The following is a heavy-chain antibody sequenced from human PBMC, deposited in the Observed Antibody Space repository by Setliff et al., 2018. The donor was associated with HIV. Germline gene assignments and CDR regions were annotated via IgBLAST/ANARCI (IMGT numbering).Heavy chain of an antibody. V-gene: IGHV1-2*02. CDR1: GDAFTDYY. D-gene: IGHD6-13*01. Sequence: ASVKVSCKASGDAFTDYYIHWVRQAPGQGLEWMGWINPNSGGTNYAQKFQGRVTMTRDTSINTAFMDLSGLRSDDTAVYYCARDPGYKSSWYGAFDIWGQGTMVTVSS. J-gene: IGHJ3*02. CDR2: INPNSGGT. CDR3: ARDPGYKSSWYGAFDI.